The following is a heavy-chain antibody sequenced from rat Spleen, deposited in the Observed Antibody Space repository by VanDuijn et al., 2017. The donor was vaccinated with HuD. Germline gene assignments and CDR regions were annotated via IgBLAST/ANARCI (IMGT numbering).Heavy chain of an antibody. CDR2: ITNTGGST. J-gene: IGHJ2*01. CDR3: TREDGTYG. D-gene: IGHD4-1*01. CDR1: GFTFSDYY. Sequence: EVQLVESGGGLVQPGRSLKLSCAASGFTFSDYYMAWVRQAPTKGLEWVASITNTGGSTYYPDSVKGRFTISRDNAKSTLYLQMNSLRSEDTATYYCTREDGTYGWGQGVMVTVSS. V-gene: IGHV5-20*01.